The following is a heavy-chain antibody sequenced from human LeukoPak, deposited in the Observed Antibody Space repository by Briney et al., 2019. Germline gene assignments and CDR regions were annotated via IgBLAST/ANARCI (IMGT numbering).Heavy chain of an antibody. CDR1: GGSINSNSYY. CDR2: VYYDGTT. CDR3: ARGDCSSTSCSAGILYHYGLDV. Sequence: SETLSLTCTVPGGSINSNSYYWGWLRQPPGKNLEWIGNVYYDGTTFYNPSLKSRVTMSVDTSENHFSLKLTSVTAADTATYYCARGDCSSTSCSAGILYHYGLDVWGQGTTVTVSS. J-gene: IGHJ6*02. D-gene: IGHD2-2*01. V-gene: IGHV4-39*02.